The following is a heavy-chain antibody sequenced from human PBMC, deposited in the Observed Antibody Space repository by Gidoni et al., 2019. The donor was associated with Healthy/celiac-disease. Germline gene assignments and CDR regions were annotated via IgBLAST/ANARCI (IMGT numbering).Heavy chain of an antibody. CDR3: ARGSTMIVVVIRPEYFQH. V-gene: IGHV1-2*02. CDR2: INPNRCGT. CDR1: GYTFTGYY. J-gene: IGHJ1*01. D-gene: IGHD3-22*01. Sequence: QVQLVQSGAEVKKPGASVKVSCKASGYTFTGYYMHWVRQAPGQGLEWMGWINPNRCGTNYAQKFQGRVTMTRDTSISTAYMELSRLRSDDTAVYYCARGSTMIVVVIRPEYFQHWGQGTLVTVSS.